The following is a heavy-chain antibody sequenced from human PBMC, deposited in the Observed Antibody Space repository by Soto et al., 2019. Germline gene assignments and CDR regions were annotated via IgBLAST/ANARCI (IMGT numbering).Heavy chain of an antibody. V-gene: IGHV4-31*03. CDR3: ARDIRRTMVRGLTLYNWFDP. CDR1: GGSISSGGYY. Sequence: PSETLSLTCTVSGGSISSGGYYWSWIRQHPGKGLEWIGYIYYSGSTYYNPSLKSRVTISVDTSKNQFSLKLSSVTAADTAVYYCARDIRRTMVRGLTLYNWFDPWGQGTLVTAPQ. D-gene: IGHD3-10*01. CDR2: IYYSGST. J-gene: IGHJ5*02.